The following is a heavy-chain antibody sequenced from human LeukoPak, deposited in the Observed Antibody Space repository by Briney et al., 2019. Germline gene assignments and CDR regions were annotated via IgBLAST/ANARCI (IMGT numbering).Heavy chain of an antibody. CDR3: TTLRITFGGVIADY. J-gene: IGHJ4*02. CDR1: GFTFSKAW. D-gene: IGHD3-16*02. Sequence: KAGGSLRLSCAASGFTFSKAWMSWVRQTPGKGLEWVGRIQSKTDDWTTDYAAPVKGRFTISRDDSKDTPYLQMNSLKTEDTAVYYCTTLRITFGGVIADYWGQGTLVTVSS. V-gene: IGHV3-15*01. CDR2: IQSKTDDWTT.